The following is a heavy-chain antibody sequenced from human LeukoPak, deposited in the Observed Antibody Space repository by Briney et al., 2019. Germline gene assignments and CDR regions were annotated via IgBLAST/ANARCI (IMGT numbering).Heavy chain of an antibody. V-gene: IGHV4-34*01. D-gene: IGHD3-3*01. CDR2: INHGGST. CDR1: GGSFSGYY. CDR3: ARGWSEYDFWSGYILKYYFDY. J-gene: IGHJ4*02. Sequence: SETLSLTCAVYGGSFSGYYWSWIRQPPGKGLEWIGEINHGGSTNYNPSLKSRVTISVDTSKNQFSLKLSSVTAADTAVYYCARGWSEYDFWSGYILKYYFDYWGQGTLVTVSS.